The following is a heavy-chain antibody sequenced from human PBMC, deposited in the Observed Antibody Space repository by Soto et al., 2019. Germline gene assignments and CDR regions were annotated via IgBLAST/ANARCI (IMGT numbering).Heavy chain of an antibody. CDR3: AKVRASYLSASYFYYGLDV. J-gene: IGHJ6*02. V-gene: IGHV3-23*01. Sequence: GSLRLSCAASGFTFSHYVLSWVRQSPERGLEWVSSISGSGSSVYVADSVRGRFIMSRDLSTNTVSLQMNSLRAEDTAVYYCAKVRASYLSASYFYYGLDVWGQGTTVTVSS. CDR1: GFTFSHYV. D-gene: IGHD3-10*01. CDR2: ISGSGSSV.